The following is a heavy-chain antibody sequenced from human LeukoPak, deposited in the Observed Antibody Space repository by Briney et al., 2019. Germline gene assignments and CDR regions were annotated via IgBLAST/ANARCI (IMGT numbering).Heavy chain of an antibody. CDR1: GFTFSSYG. D-gene: IGHD3-10*01. CDR3: AKGPASLWFGEPFDY. J-gene: IGHJ4*02. V-gene: IGHV3-30*18. CDR2: ISYDGSNK. Sequence: GGSLRLSCAASGFTFSSYGMHWVRQAPGKGLEWVAVISYDGSNKYYADSVKGRFTISRDNSKNTLYLQMNSLRAEDTAVYYCAKGPASLWFGEPFDYWGQGTLVTVSS.